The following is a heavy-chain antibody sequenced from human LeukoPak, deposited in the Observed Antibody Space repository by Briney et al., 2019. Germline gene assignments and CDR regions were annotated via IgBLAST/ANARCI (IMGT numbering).Heavy chain of an antibody. J-gene: IGHJ4*02. CDR3: ARDFSSWYGGY. D-gene: IGHD6-13*01. Sequence: GGSLRLSCAVSGVTFSRYWMSWVRQAPGKGLEWVANIKQDGSEKYYVDSVKGRFTISRDNAKNSLYLQMNSLRAEGTAVYYCARDFSSWYGGYWGQGALVTVSS. CDR2: IKQDGSEK. CDR1: GVTFSRYW. V-gene: IGHV3-7*03.